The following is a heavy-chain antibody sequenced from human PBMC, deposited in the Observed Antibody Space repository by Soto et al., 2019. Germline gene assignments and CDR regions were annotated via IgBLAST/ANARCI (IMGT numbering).Heavy chain of an antibody. CDR1: GFTFSGHW. J-gene: IGHJ3*02. V-gene: IGHV3-74*03. Sequence: EVQLVESGGDLVQPGGSLRLSGAASGFTFSGHWMHWVRQVPGKGLEWVSRINTDGGSSAYADSVKGRFTISRDNARNTLYLQMNGLRGEDTAVYYCAREAGYCSRTSCYRRAFDTWGQGTTVTVSS. CDR3: AREAGYCSRTSCYRRAFDT. D-gene: IGHD2-2*01. CDR2: INTDGGSS.